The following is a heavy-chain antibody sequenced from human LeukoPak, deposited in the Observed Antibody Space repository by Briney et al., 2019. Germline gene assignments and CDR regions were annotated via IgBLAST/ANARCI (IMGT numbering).Heavy chain of an antibody. J-gene: IGHJ3*01. D-gene: IGHD3-10*01. CDR3: ARDPPYGSGTANAFDV. CDR2: INHSGST. Sequence: TSSETLSLTCAVYGGSFSDYYWSWIRQPPGKGLEWIGEINHSGSTNYNPSLKSRVTISVDTSKNHFSLKLSSVTAADTAVYYCARDPPYGSGTANAFDVWGQGTMVTVSS. CDR1: GGSFSDYY. V-gene: IGHV4-34*01.